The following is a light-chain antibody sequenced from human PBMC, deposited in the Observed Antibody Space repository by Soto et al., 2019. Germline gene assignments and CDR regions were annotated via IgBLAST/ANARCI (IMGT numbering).Light chain of an antibody. J-gene: IGKJ2*01. Sequence: PGERATLSCWTSRSIASSYLAWYQQKPGQAPRLLIYAASTRATGIPDRFSGSGSATDFTLTISRLEPEDFAVYYCQQYGSSPPYTFGQGTKLEIK. CDR2: AAS. V-gene: IGKV3-20*01. CDR3: QQYGSSPPYT. CDR1: RSIASSY.